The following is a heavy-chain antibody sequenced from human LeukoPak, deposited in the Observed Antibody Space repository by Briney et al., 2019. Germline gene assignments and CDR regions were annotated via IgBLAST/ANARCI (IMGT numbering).Heavy chain of an antibody. CDR3: AKDLFSLGPSYLTTGTLDY. Sequence: GGSLRLSCAASGFTFSSYGMHWVRQAPGKGLEWVAFIRYEGSNKYYADSVKGRFTISRDNSKNTLYLQMNSLRAEDTAVYYCAKDLFSLGPSYLTTGTLDYWGQGTLVTVSS. CDR1: GFTFSSYG. V-gene: IGHV3-30*02. J-gene: IGHJ4*02. D-gene: IGHD4-17*01. CDR2: IRYEGSNK.